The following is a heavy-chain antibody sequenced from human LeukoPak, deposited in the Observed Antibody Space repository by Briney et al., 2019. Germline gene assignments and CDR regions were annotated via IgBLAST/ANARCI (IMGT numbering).Heavy chain of an antibody. CDR2: IWFDGSHE. CDR1: GFAFNSYV. Sequence: GGSPRLSCAASGFAFNSYVIHWVRQAPGKGLEWVAIIWFDGSHEDYVDSVRGRFTISRDNSRNTMYLQMNSLRVEDTALYFCAKEVAFGAGAYDVWGQGTRVTVSS. D-gene: IGHD3-10*01. J-gene: IGHJ3*01. CDR3: AKEVAFGAGAYDV. V-gene: IGHV3-33*06.